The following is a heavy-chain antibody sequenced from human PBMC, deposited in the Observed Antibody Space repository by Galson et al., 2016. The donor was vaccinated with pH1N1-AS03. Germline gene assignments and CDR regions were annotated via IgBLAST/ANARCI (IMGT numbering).Heavy chain of an antibody. CDR3: ARDESGYMY. J-gene: IGHJ4*02. D-gene: IGHD3-3*01. CDR1: GYTFTNYG. Sequence: SVKVSCKASGYTFTNYGISWVRRAPGQGLEWMGWISGYDGHTGYAQKFQGRVTMTTDTSTNTAYMELRSLTSDDTAVYYCARDESGYMYWGQGTLVTVSS. CDR2: ISGYDGHT. V-gene: IGHV1-18*01.